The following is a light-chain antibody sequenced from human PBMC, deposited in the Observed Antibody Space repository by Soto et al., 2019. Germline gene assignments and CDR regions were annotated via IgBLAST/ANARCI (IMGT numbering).Light chain of an antibody. Sequence: QSALTQPPSASGSPGQSVTIPCTGTSSDVGGDNSVSWYQQHPGKAPKLMIYEVSKRPSGVPDRFSGSKSGNTASLTVSGLQAEDEADYYCSSYAGSNNWVFGGGTKVTVL. J-gene: IGLJ3*02. V-gene: IGLV2-8*01. CDR1: SSDVGGDNS. CDR3: SSYAGSNNWV. CDR2: EVS.